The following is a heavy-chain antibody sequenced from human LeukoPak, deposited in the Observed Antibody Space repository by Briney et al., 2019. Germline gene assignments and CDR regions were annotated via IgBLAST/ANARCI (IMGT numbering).Heavy chain of an antibody. CDR2: INPNSGGT. Sequence: ASVKVSCKASGYTFTGYYMHWVRQAPGQGLEWMGWINPNSGGTNYAQKFQGRVTMTRDTSISTAYMELSRLRSDDTAVYCCARGDYPYSSSRYVNYWGQGTLVTVSS. J-gene: IGHJ4*02. CDR1: GYTFTGYY. CDR3: ARGDYPYSSSRYVNY. V-gene: IGHV1-2*02. D-gene: IGHD6-13*01.